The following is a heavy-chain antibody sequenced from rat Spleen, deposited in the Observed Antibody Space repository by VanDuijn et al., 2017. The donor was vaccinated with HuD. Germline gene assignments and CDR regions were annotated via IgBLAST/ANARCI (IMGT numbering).Heavy chain of an antibody. V-gene: IGHV5-31*01. CDR3: ARADIASISTDGI. CDR1: GFTFNNYW. CDR2: ITNASGRT. D-gene: IGHD1-2*01. Sequence: EVQLVESGGGLVQPGGSLKLSCVASGFTFNNYWMTWIRQAPGKGLEWVASITNASGRTYYPDSVKGRFTISRDTAQNTLYLQMNSLQTGDTATYYCARADIASISTDGIWGQGVMVTVSS. J-gene: IGHJ2*01.